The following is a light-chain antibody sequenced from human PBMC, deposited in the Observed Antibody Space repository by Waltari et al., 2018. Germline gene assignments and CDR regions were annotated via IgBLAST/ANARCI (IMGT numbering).Light chain of an antibody. J-gene: IGKJ4*01. V-gene: IGKV3-15*01. CDR2: VAS. CDR1: QSVSTN. Sequence: EIVMTQSPATLSVSPGERATLSCRASQSVSTNLAWFQQRSGQAPRLLLYVASTRATGIPAKFRGSGSGTEFTLTISSLQSEDFVLYYCQQYESWPLTFGGGTKVEI. CDR3: QQYESWPLT.